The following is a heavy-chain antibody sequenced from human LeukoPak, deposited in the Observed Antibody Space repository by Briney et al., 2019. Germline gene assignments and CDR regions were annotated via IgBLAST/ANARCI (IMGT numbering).Heavy chain of an antibody. CDR2: IYTSGST. CDR3: ARHVYSSSSGSVLASLVDP. D-gene: IGHD6-6*01. Sequence: SETLSLTCTVSGGSISSYYWSWIRQPPGKGLEWIGYIYTSGSTNYNPSLKSRVTISVDTSKNQFSLKLSSVTAADTAVYYCARHVYSSSSGSVLASLVDPWGQGTLVTVSS. V-gene: IGHV4-4*09. J-gene: IGHJ5*02. CDR1: GGSISSYY.